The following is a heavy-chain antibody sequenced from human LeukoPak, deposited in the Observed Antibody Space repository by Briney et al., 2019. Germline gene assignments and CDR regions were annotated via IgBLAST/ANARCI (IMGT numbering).Heavy chain of an antibody. CDR1: GYSFTSYW. J-gene: IGHJ3*02. CDR2: IYPGDSDT. V-gene: IGHV5-51*01. Sequence: GESLKISCKGSGYSFTSYWIGWVRQMPGKGLEWMGIIYPGDSDTRYSPSFQGQVTISADKSISTAYLQWSSLKASDTAMYYCVSSLHDRSGYRDAFDIWGQGTMVAVSS. CDR3: VSSLHDRSGYRDAFDI. D-gene: IGHD3-22*01.